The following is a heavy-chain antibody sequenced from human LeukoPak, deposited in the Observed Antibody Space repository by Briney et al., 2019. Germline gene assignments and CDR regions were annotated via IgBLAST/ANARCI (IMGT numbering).Heavy chain of an antibody. D-gene: IGHD2-2*01. CDR3: ASGPVPEYFQH. CDR1: GDSISSYY. CDR2: IYYSGST. J-gene: IGHJ1*01. Sequence: SETLSLTCTVSGDSISSYYWSWIRQPPGKGLEWIGYIYYSGSTNYNSSLRSRITISVDTSKNQFSLKLSSVTTADTAVYYCASGPVPEYFQHWGQGTLVTVSS. V-gene: IGHV4-59*01.